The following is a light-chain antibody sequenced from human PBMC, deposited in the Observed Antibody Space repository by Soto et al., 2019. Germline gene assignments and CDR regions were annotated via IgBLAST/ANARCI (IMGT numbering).Light chain of an antibody. CDR3: QQYNSYWGT. CDR2: DAS. CDR1: QSISNW. Sequence: DIHMTQSPSTLSASVGDRFTITCRASQSISNWLAWYQQKQGKAPKLLIYDASSLESGVPSRFSGSGSGTEFTLTISSLQPDDFATYYCQQYNSYWGTFGQGTKVDIK. J-gene: IGKJ1*01. V-gene: IGKV1-5*01.